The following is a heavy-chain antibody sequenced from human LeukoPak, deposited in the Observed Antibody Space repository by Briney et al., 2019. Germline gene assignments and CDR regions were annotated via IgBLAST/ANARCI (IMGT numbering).Heavy chain of an antibody. V-gene: IGHV1-46*01. Sequence: ASVKVSCKASGYTFTSYYMHWLRQAPGQGLEWMGIINPSGGSTSYAQKFQGRVTMTRDTSTSTVYMGLSSLRSEDTAVYYCARATYDILTGYIRHDAFDIWGQGTMVTVSS. CDR1: GYTFTSYY. CDR2: INPSGGST. J-gene: IGHJ3*02. CDR3: ARATYDILTGYIRHDAFDI. D-gene: IGHD3-9*01.